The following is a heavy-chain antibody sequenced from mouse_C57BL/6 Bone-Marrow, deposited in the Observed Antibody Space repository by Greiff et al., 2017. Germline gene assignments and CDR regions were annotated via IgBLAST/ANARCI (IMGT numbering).Heavy chain of an antibody. Sequence: QVQLQQSGAELAKPGASVKLSCKASGYTFTSYWMHWVKQRPGKGLEWIGNINPSSGYTKYNQKFKDKATLTADKASSTAYMQSSSLTYKDSAVYYCGRGDCDCWGQGTTLTVSS. J-gene: IGHJ2*01. D-gene: IGHD3-1*01. CDR1: GYTFTSYW. CDR3: GRGDCDC. CDR2: INPSSGYT. V-gene: IGHV1-7*01.